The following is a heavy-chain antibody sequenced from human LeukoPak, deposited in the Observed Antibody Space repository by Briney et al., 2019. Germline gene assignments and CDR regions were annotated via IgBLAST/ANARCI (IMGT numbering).Heavy chain of an antibody. CDR3: AKGAGYSSGWYQGY. Sequence: GGSLRLSCAASGFTFRSYGMHWVRQAPGKGLEWVAVISNDGSNKYYADSVKGRFTISRDNSKNTLYLQMNSLRAEDTAVYYCAKGAGYSSGWYQGYWGQGTLVTVSS. CDR1: GFTFRSYG. CDR2: ISNDGSNK. V-gene: IGHV3-30*18. D-gene: IGHD6-19*01. J-gene: IGHJ4*02.